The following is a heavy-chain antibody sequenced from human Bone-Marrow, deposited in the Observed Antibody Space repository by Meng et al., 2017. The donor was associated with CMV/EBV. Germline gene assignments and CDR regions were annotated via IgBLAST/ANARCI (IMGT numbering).Heavy chain of an antibody. CDR3: VRGESVLDEPADGNFDY. V-gene: IGHV4-34*01. CDR2: ISHSGST. D-gene: IGHD1-1*01. J-gene: IGHJ4*02. CDR1: GGSFSDYS. Sequence: GSLRLSCAVYGGSFSDYSWNWIRQPPGKGLEWIGEISHSGSTNYNPSLKSRVTISVDTSKNQLSLKLRSLSAADTAVYYCVRGESVLDEPADGNFDYWGQGPLVPVSS.